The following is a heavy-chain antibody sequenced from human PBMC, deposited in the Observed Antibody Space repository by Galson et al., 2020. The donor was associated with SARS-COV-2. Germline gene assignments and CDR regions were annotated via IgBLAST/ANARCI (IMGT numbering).Heavy chain of an antibody. CDR1: GFTFASYG. V-gene: IGHV3-30*18. CDR2: ISNDGRNK. D-gene: IGHD6-13*01. Sequence: GESLKISCAASGFTFASYGIHWVRQAPGKGLDWVALISNDGRNKYYADSVKGRFTVSRDNSKNTLSLQMNSLRAEDTAVYYCAKEASSSWGLGYYGLDVWGQGTTVTVSS. CDR3: AKEASSSWGLGYYGLDV. J-gene: IGHJ6*02.